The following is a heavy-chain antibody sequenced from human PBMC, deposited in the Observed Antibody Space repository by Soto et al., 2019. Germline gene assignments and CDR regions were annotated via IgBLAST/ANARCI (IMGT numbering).Heavy chain of an antibody. CDR3: AREGEMPYYYYGWDV. V-gene: IGHV1-18*01. CDR1: GYTFTTYG. D-gene: IGHD3-16*01. CDR2: ISGYDGHT. Sequence: QVQLVQSGAEVRKPGASVKVSCKASGYTFTTYGITWVRQAPGQGLEWMGWISGYDGHTKYAQKFQGRVIMTTDTSTSTVYLDLRSLRSDDTAVYYCAREGEMPYYYYGWDVWGQGTTVTVSS. J-gene: IGHJ6*02.